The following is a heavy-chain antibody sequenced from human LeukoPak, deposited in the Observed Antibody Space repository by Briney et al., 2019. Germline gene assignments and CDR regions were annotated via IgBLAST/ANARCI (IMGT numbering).Heavy chain of an antibody. D-gene: IGHD6-25*01. CDR1: GFTFSDCD. CDR2: ISYMGDHR. Sequence: GESLRLSCTASGFTFSDCDMSWFRQAPGKGLQWVSSISYMGDHRYYADSAKGRFTISRDNAKNSLYLQMDNLRADDTAVYYLGKAFPPLRVAAAGDYWGQGTLVTVSS. V-gene: IGHV3-21*06. CDR3: GKAFPPLRVAAAGDY. J-gene: IGHJ4*02.